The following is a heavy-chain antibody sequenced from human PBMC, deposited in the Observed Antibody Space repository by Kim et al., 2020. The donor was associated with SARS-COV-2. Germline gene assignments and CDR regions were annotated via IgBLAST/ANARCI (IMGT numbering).Heavy chain of an antibody. D-gene: IGHD6-13*01. CDR2: IYSGGST. V-gene: IGHV3-53*01. J-gene: IGHJ4*02. CDR1: GFTVSSNY. Sequence: GGSLRLSCVASGFTVSSNYMSWVRQAPGKGLEWVSVIYSGGSTYYADSVKGRFTISRDNSKNTLYLQMNSLRAEDTAVYYCARDLEGSSWYGGHVYWGQGTLVTVSS. CDR3: ARDLEGSSWYGGHVY.